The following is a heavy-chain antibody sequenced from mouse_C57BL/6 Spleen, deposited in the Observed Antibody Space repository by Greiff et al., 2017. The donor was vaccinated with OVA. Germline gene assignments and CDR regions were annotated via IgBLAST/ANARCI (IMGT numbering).Heavy chain of an antibody. CDR2: INPGSGGT. CDR3: ARGDAMDY. V-gene: IGHV1-54*01. CDR1: GYAFTNYL. J-gene: IGHJ4*01. Sequence: VQLQQSGAELVRPGPSVKVSCKASGYAFTNYLIEWVKQRPGQGLEWIGVINPGSGGTNYNEKFKGKATLTADKSSSTAYMQLSSLTSEDSAVYFCARGDAMDYWGQGTSVTVSS.